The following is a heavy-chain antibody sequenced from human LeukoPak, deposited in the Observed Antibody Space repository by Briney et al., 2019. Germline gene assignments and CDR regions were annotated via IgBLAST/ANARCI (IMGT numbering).Heavy chain of an antibody. Sequence: ASVKVSCKASGYTFTGYHMHWVRQAPGQGLEWMGWINPNSGGTNYAQKFQGWVTMTRDTSISTAYMELSRLRSDDTAVYYCARAAPIAAAGTGSHNWFDPWGQGTLVTVSS. D-gene: IGHD6-13*01. CDR2: INPNSGGT. V-gene: IGHV1-2*04. J-gene: IGHJ5*02. CDR1: GYTFTGYH. CDR3: ARAAPIAAAGTGSHNWFDP.